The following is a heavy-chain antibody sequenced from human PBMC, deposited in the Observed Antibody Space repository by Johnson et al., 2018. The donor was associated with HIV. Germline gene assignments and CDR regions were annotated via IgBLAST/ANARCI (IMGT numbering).Heavy chain of an antibody. CDR3: AKSYCPGCDGFDI. D-gene: IGHD2-21*01. V-gene: IGHV3-7*02. CDR2: IKQDGSEQ. Sequence: VQLVESGGGLVQPGGSLRLSCAASGFTFSSYWMSWVRQAPGKGLEWVANIKQDGSEQYYVDSVKGRFTISRDNSKNTLDLQMNNLRTEDSGVYYCAKSYCPGCDGFDIWGQGTMVTVSS. J-gene: IGHJ3*02. CDR1: GFTFSSYW.